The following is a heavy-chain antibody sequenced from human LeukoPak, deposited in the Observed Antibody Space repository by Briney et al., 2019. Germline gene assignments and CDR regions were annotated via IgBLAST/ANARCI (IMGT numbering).Heavy chain of an antibody. CDR2: ISGSGGST. Sequence: SGGSLRLSCAASGFTFSSYAMSWVRQAPGKGLEWVSAISGSGGSTYYADSVKGRFTISRDNSKNTLHLQMNSLRAEDTAVYYCAKDSGRDYYDSSGYYYPFDYWGQGTLVTVSS. J-gene: IGHJ4*02. CDR1: GFTFSSYA. D-gene: IGHD3-22*01. V-gene: IGHV3-23*01. CDR3: AKDSGRDYYDSSGYYYPFDY.